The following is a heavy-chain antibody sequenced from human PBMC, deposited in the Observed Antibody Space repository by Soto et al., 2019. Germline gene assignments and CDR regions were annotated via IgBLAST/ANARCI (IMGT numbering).Heavy chain of an antibody. D-gene: IGHD6-25*01. CDR2: ISYDGSNK. CDR1: GSSFDYYG. V-gene: IGHV3-30*03. Sequence: QVQLMESGGGLVQPGRSLGLSCAAPGSSFDYYGMHWVRQAPGKGLEWVSGISYDGSNKYQPDSVKGRFTISRDNSKNTLYLQMNSLRVEDTAVYYCARDRGGRSDYYGMDVWGQGTTVIVSS. CDR3: ARDRGGRSDYYGMDV. J-gene: IGHJ6*02.